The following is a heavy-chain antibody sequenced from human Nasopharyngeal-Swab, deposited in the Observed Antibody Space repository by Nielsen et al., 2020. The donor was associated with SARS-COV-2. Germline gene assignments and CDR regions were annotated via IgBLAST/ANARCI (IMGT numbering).Heavy chain of an antibody. J-gene: IGHJ1*01. V-gene: IGHV3-74*01. CDR1: GFTFSSYW. D-gene: IGHD3-9*01. CDR3: AREDYDTHFVYFHH. CDR2: INSDGSST. Sequence: GGSLRLSCAASGFTFSSYWMHWVRQAPGKGLVWVSRINSDGSSTSYADSVKGRFTISRDNAKNTLYLQMNSLRVEDTAVYFCAREDYDTHFVYFHHWGQGTLVTVSS.